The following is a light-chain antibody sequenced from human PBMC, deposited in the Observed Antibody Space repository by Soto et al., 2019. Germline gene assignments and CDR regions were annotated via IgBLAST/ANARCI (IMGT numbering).Light chain of an antibody. J-gene: IGLJ1*01. V-gene: IGLV2-14*01. CDR3: SSYTSSSTPYV. CDR2: DVS. Sequence: QSVLTQPASVSGSPGQSITISCTGTSSDVGGYNYVSWYQQHPGKAPKLMIYDVSNRPSGVSNRFSGSKSGNTASLTISGLQAEDEADYYCSSYTSSSTPYVFGTGTKVIVL. CDR1: SSDVGGYNY.